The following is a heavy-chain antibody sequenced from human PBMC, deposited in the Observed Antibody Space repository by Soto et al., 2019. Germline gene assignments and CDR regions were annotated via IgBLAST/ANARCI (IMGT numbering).Heavy chain of an antibody. J-gene: IGHJ4*02. Sequence: SETLSLTCAVSGYSISSGSYWGWIRQPPGKGLEWIGYIYYIGSTNYNPSLKSRVTISPDTSKNQFSLKLSSVTDADTAVYYCARVNDSSGYYYPSPYFDYWGQGTLVTVSS. CDR1: GYSISSGSY. CDR2: IYYIGST. V-gene: IGHV4-38-2*01. CDR3: ARVNDSSGYYYPSPYFDY. D-gene: IGHD3-22*01.